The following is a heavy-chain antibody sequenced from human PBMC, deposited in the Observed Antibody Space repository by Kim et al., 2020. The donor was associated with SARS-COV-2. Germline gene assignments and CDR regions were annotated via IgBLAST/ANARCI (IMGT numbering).Heavy chain of an antibody. Sequence: VKGRFTISRDNSKNTLYLQINSLRAEDTAVYYCARDGTTMVRGIIGPYFDYWGQGTLVTVSS. D-gene: IGHD3-10*01. J-gene: IGHJ4*02. CDR3: ARDGTTMVRGIIGPYFDY. V-gene: IGHV3-30*01.